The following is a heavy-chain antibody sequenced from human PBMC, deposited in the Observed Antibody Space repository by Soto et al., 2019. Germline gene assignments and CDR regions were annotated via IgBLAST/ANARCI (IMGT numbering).Heavy chain of an antibody. Sequence: QITLKESGPTLVKPTQTLTLTCTFSGFSLSTSGVGVGWIRQPPGKALEWLALIYWDDDKRYSPSLKSRLTIPKDTSKNQVVLTMTNMDPVDTATYYCAHRGFTMVRGVIVSWYFDLWGRGTLVTVSS. CDR3: AHRGFTMVRGVIVSWYFDL. D-gene: IGHD3-10*01. CDR1: GFSLSTSGVG. V-gene: IGHV2-5*02. J-gene: IGHJ2*01. CDR2: IYWDDDK.